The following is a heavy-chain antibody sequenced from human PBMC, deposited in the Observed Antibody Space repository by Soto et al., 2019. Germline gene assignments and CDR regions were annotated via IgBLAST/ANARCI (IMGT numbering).Heavy chain of an antibody. CDR1: GFTFSDYY. Sequence: PGRSVRLSCAASGFTFSDYYMSWIRQAPGKGLESVSYISSSSSYTNYADSVKDRFTISRDNANNSLYLQMNSLRAEDTAVYYCARSVSGTASLDYGGQGTLVTVSS. CDR2: ISSSSSYT. D-gene: IGHD6-19*01. V-gene: IGHV3-11*06. J-gene: IGHJ4*02. CDR3: ARSVSGTASLDY.